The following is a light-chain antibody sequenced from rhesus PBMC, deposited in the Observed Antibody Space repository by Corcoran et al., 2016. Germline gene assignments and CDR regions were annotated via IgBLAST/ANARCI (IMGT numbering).Light chain of an antibody. CDR2: EVS. CDR1: QSLLDSEDGNTY. V-gene: IGKV2-104*02. Sequence: DIVMTQTPLSLPVTPGEPASISCRSSQSLLDSEDGNTYLDWYLQKPGPSPHLVIYEVSNRAAGVPDRFSGSGSDTDFTLKVSRVEAEDVGVYYCMQGVEFPYSFGQGTKVEIK. CDR3: MQGVEFPYS. J-gene: IGKJ2*01.